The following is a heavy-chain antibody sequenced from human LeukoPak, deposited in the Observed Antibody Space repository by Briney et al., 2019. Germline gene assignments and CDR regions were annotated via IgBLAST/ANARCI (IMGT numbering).Heavy chain of an antibody. V-gene: IGHV4-59*11. CDR3: ARDLVTVTKGFDI. D-gene: IGHD4-17*01. CDR2: ISYIGST. CDR1: GDSFSSHY. J-gene: IGHJ3*02. Sequence: PSETLSLTCVVSGDSFSSHYWNWIRQSPGKGLEWIGYISYIGSTNYNPSLKSRVTIPIDTSKNQFSLKLRSVTAADTAVYYCARDLVTVTKGFDIWGQGTMVSVSS.